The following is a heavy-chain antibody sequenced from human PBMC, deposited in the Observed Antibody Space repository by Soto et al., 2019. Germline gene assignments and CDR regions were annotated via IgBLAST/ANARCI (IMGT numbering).Heavy chain of an antibody. CDR1: GFTFSSYA. J-gene: IGHJ2*01. CDR3: ARAPTVTTHFATHWYFDL. CDR2: ISSNGGST. V-gene: IGHV3-64*01. D-gene: IGHD4-17*01. Sequence: EVQLVESGGGLVQPGGSLRLSCAASGFTFSSYAMHWVRQAPGKGLEYVSAISSNGGSTYYANSVKGRFTISRDNSKNTLYLQMGSLRAEDMAVYDCARAPTVTTHFATHWYFDLWGRGTLVTVSS.